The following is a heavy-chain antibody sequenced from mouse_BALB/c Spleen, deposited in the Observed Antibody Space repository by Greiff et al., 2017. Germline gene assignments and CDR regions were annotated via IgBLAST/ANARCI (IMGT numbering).Heavy chain of an antibody. CDR1: GYTFSSYW. D-gene: IGHD1-1*01. CDR2: ILPGSGST. V-gene: IGHV1-9*01. CDR3: ARLTTVVAIDDY. J-gene: IGHJ2*01. Sequence: VKLQESGAELMKPGASVKISCKATGYTFSSYWIEWVKQRPGHGLEWIGEILPGSGSTNYNEKFKGKATFTADTSSNTAYMQLSSLTSEDSAVYYCARLTTVVAIDDYWGQGTTLTVSS.